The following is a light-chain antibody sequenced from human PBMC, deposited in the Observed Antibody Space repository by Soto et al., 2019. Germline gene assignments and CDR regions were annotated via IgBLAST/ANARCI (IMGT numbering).Light chain of an antibody. CDR2: DVS. Sequence: QSALTQPASVAGSRGQSITISCTGTSSDVGDYNYVSWYQQHPGKAPKLMIFDVSNRPSGVSNRFSGSKSGNTASLTISGLQAEDEADYYCSSYTSSSTRVFGTGTKVTVL. V-gene: IGLV2-14*01. CDR1: SSDVGDYNY. J-gene: IGLJ1*01. CDR3: SSYTSSSTRV.